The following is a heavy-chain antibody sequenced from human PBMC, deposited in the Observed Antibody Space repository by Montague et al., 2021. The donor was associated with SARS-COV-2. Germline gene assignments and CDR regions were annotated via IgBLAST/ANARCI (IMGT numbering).Heavy chain of an antibody. CDR2: MYYSGST. CDR1: GGSISSSNYY. CDR3: VRVLDNRVRDY. Sequence: SETLSLTCTVSGGSISSSNYYWGWIRQPPGKGLEWIGNMYYSGSTYYNPSLKSRVTISIDTSKNQFSLKLSSVTAADTAVYYCVRVLDNRVRDYWGQGTLVTVSS. J-gene: IGHJ4*02. V-gene: IGHV4-39*07. D-gene: IGHD3/OR15-3a*01.